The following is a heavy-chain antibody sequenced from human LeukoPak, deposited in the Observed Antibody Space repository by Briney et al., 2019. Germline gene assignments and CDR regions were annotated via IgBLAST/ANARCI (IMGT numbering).Heavy chain of an antibody. CDR2: ISSSSSYT. CDR3: ARDPQGYYGSGSYPLGPVYYYGMDV. Sequence: KPGGSLRLSCAASGFTFSSYSMNWVRQAPGKGLEWVSSISSSSSYTYYADSVKGRFTISRDNAKNSLYLQINSLRAEDTAVYYCARDPQGYYGSGSYPLGPVYYYGMDVWGQGTTVTVSS. V-gene: IGHV3-21*01. J-gene: IGHJ6*02. D-gene: IGHD3-10*01. CDR1: GFTFSSYS.